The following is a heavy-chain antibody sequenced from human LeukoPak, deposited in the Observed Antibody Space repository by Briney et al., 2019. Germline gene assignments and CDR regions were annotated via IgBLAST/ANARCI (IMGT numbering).Heavy chain of an antibody. D-gene: IGHD1-7*01. CDR1: GGTSSSYV. CDR2: ISTGNGNT. Sequence: GASVKVSCKASGGTSSSYVISWVRQAPGQGLEWMGWISTGNGNTNYGQKFQGRVTMTTDTSTGTAYMELRSLRSDDTAMYYCARANNWNYALGYWGQGTLVTVSS. CDR3: ARANNWNYALGY. J-gene: IGHJ4*02. V-gene: IGHV1-18*01.